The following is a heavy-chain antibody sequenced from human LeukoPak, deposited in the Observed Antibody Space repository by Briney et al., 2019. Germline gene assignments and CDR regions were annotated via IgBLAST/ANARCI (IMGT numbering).Heavy chain of an antibody. CDR2: ISSSSSYI. CDR1: GFTFSSYS. Sequence: GGSLRLSCAASGFTFSSYSMNWVRQAPGKGLEWVSSISSSSSYIYYADSVKGRFIISRDNAKNSLYLQMNSLRAEDTAVYYCARDWGAWQQLEPFDYWGQGTLVTVSS. J-gene: IGHJ4*02. D-gene: IGHD6-13*01. CDR3: ARDWGAWQQLEPFDY. V-gene: IGHV3-21*01.